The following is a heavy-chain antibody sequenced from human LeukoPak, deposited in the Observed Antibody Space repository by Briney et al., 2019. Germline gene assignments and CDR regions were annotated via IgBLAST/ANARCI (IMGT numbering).Heavy chain of an antibody. D-gene: IGHD2-2*02. CDR2: ISGSGGST. J-gene: IGHJ4*02. V-gene: IGHV3-23*01. Sequence: GGALRLSCAASGFTFSSYAMSWVRQAPRKGLEWVSAISGSGGSTYYADSVKGRFTISRDNSKNTLYLQMNSLRAEDTAVYYCAKVEYCSSTSCYTEWGQGTLVTVSS. CDR1: GFTFSSYA. CDR3: AKVEYCSSTSCYTE.